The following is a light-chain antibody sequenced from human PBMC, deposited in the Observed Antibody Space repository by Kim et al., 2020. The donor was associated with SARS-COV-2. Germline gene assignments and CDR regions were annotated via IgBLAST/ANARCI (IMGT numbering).Light chain of an antibody. V-gene: IGKV2-29*02. CDR3: MQGIYHPKT. Sequence: DVVMTQTPLSLSVTPGQPASISCKSSQSLLHSDEKTYLSWYLQKPGQSPQLLIYEVSSRFSGAPSRFGGSGSGTDFTLEISRVEAEDVGVYYCMQGIYHPKTFGQGSKADIK. CDR1: QSLLHSDEKTY. J-gene: IGKJ1*01. CDR2: EVS.